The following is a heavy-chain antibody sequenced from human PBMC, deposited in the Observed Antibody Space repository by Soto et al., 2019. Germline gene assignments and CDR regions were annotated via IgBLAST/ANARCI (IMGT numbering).Heavy chain of an antibody. CDR2: IYPGDSDT. Sequence: GESLKISCKGFGYSFTSYWIGWVRQMPGKGLEWMGIIYPGDSDTRYSPSFQGQVTISADKSISTAYLQWSSLKASDTAMYYCARREGGRWLQSDAFDIWGLGTMVTVSS. D-gene: IGHD5-12*01. V-gene: IGHV5-51*01. CDR3: ARREGGRWLQSDAFDI. CDR1: GYSFTSYW. J-gene: IGHJ3*02.